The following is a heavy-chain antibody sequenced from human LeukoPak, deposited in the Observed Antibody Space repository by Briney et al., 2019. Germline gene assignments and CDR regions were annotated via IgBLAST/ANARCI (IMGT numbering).Heavy chain of an antibody. CDR2: ISGSGGST. D-gene: IGHD4-23*01. J-gene: IGHJ3*02. CDR1: GFTFSSYA. V-gene: IGHV3-23*01. CDR3: AKDRDGGKGAFDI. Sequence: GGSLRLSCAASGFTFSSYAMSWVRQAPGKGLEWVSAISGSGGSTYYADSVKGRFTISRDNSKNTLYLQMNSPRAEDTAVYYCAKDRDGGKGAFDIWGQGTMVTVSS.